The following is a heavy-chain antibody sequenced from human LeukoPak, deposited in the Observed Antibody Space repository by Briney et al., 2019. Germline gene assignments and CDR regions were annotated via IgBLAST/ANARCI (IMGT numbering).Heavy chain of an antibody. Sequence: PGGSLRLSCAASGFTFSIYSMNWVRQAPGKGLEWVSYISDSSSFIYYADSVRGRFTISRDNAKNSLYLQMNRLRAEDTAVYYCAKRYSRSGFDYWGQGTLVTVSS. CDR3: AKRYSRSGFDY. CDR1: GFTFSIYS. J-gene: IGHJ4*02. CDR2: ISDSSSFI. D-gene: IGHD6-13*01. V-gene: IGHV3-48*01.